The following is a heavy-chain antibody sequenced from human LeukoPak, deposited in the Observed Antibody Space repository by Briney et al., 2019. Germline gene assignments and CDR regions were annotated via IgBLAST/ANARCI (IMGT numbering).Heavy chain of an antibody. Sequence: PGRSLSLSCAVSRLSLSIYGMQWVRQAPRRGLEWVSYISSSSSTIYYAGSVKGRFTISRDNAKNSLYLQMNSLRAEDTAVYYCARGSGSGSYYNPTLDFGYWGQGTLVTVSS. J-gene: IGHJ4*02. CDR3: ARGSGSGSYYNPTLDFGY. V-gene: IGHV3-48*04. CDR2: ISSSSSTI. CDR1: RLSLSIYG. D-gene: IGHD3-10*01.